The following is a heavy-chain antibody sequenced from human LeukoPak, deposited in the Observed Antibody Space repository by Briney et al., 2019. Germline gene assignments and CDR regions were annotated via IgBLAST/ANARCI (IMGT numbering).Heavy chain of an antibody. CDR2: INQSGST. D-gene: IGHD6-25*01. V-gene: IGHV4-34*01. J-gene: IGHJ4*02. Sequence: SETLSLTCAVYGGSFSGYYWSWIRQPPGKGLEWIGEINQSGSTNYNPSLKSRVTISVDTSKNQFSLKLTSVTAADTAVYYCARLYLPARRFDYWGQGTLVTVSS. CDR1: GGSFSGYY. CDR3: ARLYLPARRFDY.